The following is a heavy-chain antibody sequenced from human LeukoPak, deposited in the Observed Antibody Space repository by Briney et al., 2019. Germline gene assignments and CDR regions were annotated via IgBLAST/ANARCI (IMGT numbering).Heavy chain of an antibody. Sequence: NPSETLSLTCTVSGGSFSSTSYYWGWIRQPPGKGLEWIANIYHTGATYYNPSLKSRVTISVDTSKNQFSLKLSSVTAADTAVYYCARVVFGGNLVPFYYYMDVWGKGTTVTVSS. CDR3: ARVVFGGNLVPFYYYMDV. D-gene: IGHD4-23*01. CDR1: GGSFSSTSYY. J-gene: IGHJ6*03. CDR2: IYHTGAT. V-gene: IGHV4-39*07.